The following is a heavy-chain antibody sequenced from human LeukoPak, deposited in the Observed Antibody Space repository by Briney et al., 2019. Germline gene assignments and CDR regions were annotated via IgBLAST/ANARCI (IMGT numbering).Heavy chain of an antibody. J-gene: IGHJ6*02. V-gene: IGHV4-59*01. Sequence: SETLSLTCTVSGGSISSYYWSWIRQPPGKGLEWIGYIYYSGSTNYNPSLKSRVTISVDTSKNQFSLKLSSVTAADTAVYYCARYRYYYGSGRPPYYYGMDVWGQGTTVTVSS. CDR3: ARYRYYYGSGRPPYYYGMDV. CDR1: GGSISSYY. CDR2: IYYSGST. D-gene: IGHD3-10*01.